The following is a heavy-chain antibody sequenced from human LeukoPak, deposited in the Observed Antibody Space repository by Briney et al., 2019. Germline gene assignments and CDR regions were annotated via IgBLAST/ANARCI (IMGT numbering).Heavy chain of an antibody. CDR3: ARDSATMVSRADNWFDP. D-gene: IGHD3-10*01. CDR2: ISHDGSNK. Sequence: PGGSLRLSCAASGFTFSSYAMHWVRQAPGKGLEWVAVISHDGSNKYYADYVKGRFTISRDTSKNTLYLQMNSLRAEDTAVYYCARDSATMVSRADNWFDPWGQGTLVTVSS. CDR1: GFTFSSYA. J-gene: IGHJ5*02. V-gene: IGHV3-30*04.